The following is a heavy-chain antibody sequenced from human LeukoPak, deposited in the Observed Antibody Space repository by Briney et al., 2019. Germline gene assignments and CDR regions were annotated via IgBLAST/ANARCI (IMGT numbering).Heavy chain of an antibody. D-gene: IGHD3-22*01. Sequence: GGSLRLSCAASGFTFSSYSMNWVRQAPGKGLEWVSFISSSSSYIYYADSLKGRFTISRDNAKNSLYLQMNSLRAEDTAVYYCAKDLYHTSGSAYWGQGTLVTVSS. J-gene: IGHJ4*02. V-gene: IGHV3-21*01. CDR3: AKDLYHTSGSAY. CDR2: ISSSSSYI. CDR1: GFTFSSYS.